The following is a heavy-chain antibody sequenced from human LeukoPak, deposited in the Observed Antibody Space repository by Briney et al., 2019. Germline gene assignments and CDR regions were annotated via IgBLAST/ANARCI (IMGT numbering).Heavy chain of an antibody. J-gene: IGHJ4*02. Sequence: SVKVSCKASGDTFIPYTFSWVRQAPGQGLEWIGRIIPSLDVANYAQKFQGRVTHSVDRDTATTYMEVTSLRSEDTAIYYCARDHCTPGTCLGGHWGQGTLVTVSS. CDR2: IIPSLDVA. CDR1: GDTFIPYT. V-gene: IGHV1-69*04. D-gene: IGHD2-15*01. CDR3: ARDHCTPGTCLGGH.